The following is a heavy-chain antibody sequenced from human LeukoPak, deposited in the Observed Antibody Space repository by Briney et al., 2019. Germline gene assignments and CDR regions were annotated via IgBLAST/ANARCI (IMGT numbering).Heavy chain of an antibody. V-gene: IGHV3-53*01. Sequence: GGSLRLSCTASEFTVSRNYMLWVRQAPGKGLEWVSLIFSNGNTHYADSVKGRFTISRDTSRNTVSLQMNSLRVEDTAMYYCTRDQMNYWGQGTLVTVSS. D-gene: IGHD5-24*01. CDR3: TRDQMNY. CDR2: IFSNGNT. CDR1: EFTVSRNY. J-gene: IGHJ4*02.